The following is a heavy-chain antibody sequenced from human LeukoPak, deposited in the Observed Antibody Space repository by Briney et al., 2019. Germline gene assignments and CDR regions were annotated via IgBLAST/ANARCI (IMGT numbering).Heavy chain of an antibody. Sequence: PGRSLRLSCAASGFTFSSYAMHWVRQAPGKGLEWVAVIWYDGGNKYYADSVKGRFTISRDNAKNSLYLQMNSLRAEDTALYYCAKDIAYSSSSGYFDYWGQGTLVTVSS. D-gene: IGHD6-6*01. CDR1: GFTFSSYA. CDR3: AKDIAYSSSSGYFDY. J-gene: IGHJ4*02. CDR2: IWYDGGNK. V-gene: IGHV3-33*03.